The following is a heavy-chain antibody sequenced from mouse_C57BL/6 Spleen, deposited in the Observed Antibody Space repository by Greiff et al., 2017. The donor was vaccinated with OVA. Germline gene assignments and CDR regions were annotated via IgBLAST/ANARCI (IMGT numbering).Heavy chain of an antibody. CDR2: ISSGSSTI. V-gene: IGHV5-17*01. J-gene: IGHJ3*01. Sequence: EVKLVESGGGLVKPGGSLKLSCAASGFTFSDYGMHWVRQAPEKGLEWVAYISSGSSTIYYADTVKGRFTISSDNAKNTLFLQMTRLMSEDTAKYYGAREDYGSSYGAWFADWGQGTLVTVSA. D-gene: IGHD1-1*01. CDR1: GFTFSDYG. CDR3: AREDYGSSYGAWFAD.